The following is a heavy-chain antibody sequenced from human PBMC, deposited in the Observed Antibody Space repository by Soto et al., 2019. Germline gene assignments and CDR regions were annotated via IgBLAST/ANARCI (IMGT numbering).Heavy chain of an antibody. J-gene: IGHJ6*02. D-gene: IGHD2-15*01. Sequence: QVHLVESGGGGVQPGRCKRLCCVVSGFTFNDYAIPWVRQAPGKGLEWVAVISFDGNNKFYADSVKGRFTISRDRSKTTAYLQMNNLRAEDTAVYYCARDHWDCSGGGCNPHQLNFFAMDVWGHGTTVTVSS. CDR2: ISFDGNNK. V-gene: IGHV3-30*03. CDR3: ARDHWDCSGGGCNPHQLNFFAMDV. CDR1: GFTFNDYA.